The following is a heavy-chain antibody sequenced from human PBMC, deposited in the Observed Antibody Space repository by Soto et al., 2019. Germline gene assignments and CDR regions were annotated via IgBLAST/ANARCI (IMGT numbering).Heavy chain of an antibody. Sequence: EVQLVESGGGLVKPGGSLRLSCAASGFNFSSYSMSWVRQAPGTGLEWVSSISRSSSNIYYVDSVKGRFTISRDNAKNSLYLQMNSLRAEDTAVYYCARDLKVAAAGTGYYYYGMDVWGQGTTVTVSS. D-gene: IGHD6-13*01. J-gene: IGHJ6*02. CDR1: GFNFSSYS. CDR2: ISRSSSNI. V-gene: IGHV3-21*01. CDR3: ARDLKVAAAGTGYYYYGMDV.